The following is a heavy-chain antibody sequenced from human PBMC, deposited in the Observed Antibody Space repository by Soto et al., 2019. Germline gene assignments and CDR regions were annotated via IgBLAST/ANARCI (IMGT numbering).Heavy chain of an antibody. CDR1: GYTLTELS. CDR2: FDPEDGET. Sequence: ASVKVSCKVSGYTLTELSMHWVRQAPGKGLEWMGGFDPEDGETIYAQKFQGGVTMTEDTSTDTAYMELSSLRSEDTAVYYCATGLLNPDAFDIWGQGXMVTV. V-gene: IGHV1-24*01. D-gene: IGHD2-15*01. J-gene: IGHJ3*02. CDR3: ATGLLNPDAFDI.